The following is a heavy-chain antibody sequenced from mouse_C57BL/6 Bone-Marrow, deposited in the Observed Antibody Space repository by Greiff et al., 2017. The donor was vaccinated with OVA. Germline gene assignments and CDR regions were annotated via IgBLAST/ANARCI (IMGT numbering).Heavy chain of an antibody. J-gene: IGHJ4*01. V-gene: IGHV1-59*01. CDR2: IDPSDSYT. CDR1: GYTFTSYW. CDR3: ARDYDGDAMDY. D-gene: IGHD1-2*01. Sequence: QVQLQQPGAELVRPGTSVKLSCKASGYTFTSYWMHWVKQRPGQGLEWIGVIDPSDSYTNYNHKFKGKATFTVDTSSSTAYMQLSSLTSEDAAVYYGARDYDGDAMDYWGQGTSVTVSA.